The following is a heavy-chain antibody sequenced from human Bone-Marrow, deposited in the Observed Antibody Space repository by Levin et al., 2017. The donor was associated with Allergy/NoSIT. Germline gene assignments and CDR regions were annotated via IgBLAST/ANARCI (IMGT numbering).Heavy chain of an antibody. CDR3: ARNHPEPTRCY. J-gene: IGHJ4*02. CDR2: IYSGGST. V-gene: IGHV3-66*01. CDR1: GVTVGNNY. D-gene: IGHD1-14*01. Sequence: GESLKISCAASGVTVGNNYMTWLRLAPGKGLELVSLIYSGGSTYYADSVKGRFIIERERDKNTVSLPMNSLRADVPAVYYCARNHPEPTRCYWGQGTLVIVSS.